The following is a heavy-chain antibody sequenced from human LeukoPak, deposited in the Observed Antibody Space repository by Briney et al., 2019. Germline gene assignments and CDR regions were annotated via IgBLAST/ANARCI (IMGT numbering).Heavy chain of an antibody. CDR3: ATHSYYYGSGSYPHYLDY. CDR1: GFIFEDNG. J-gene: IGHJ4*02. CDR2: INWNGETT. D-gene: IGHD3-10*01. Sequence: PGGALRLSCAASGFIFEDNGMSWVRHAPGKGLEWVSGINWNGETTVYVDSVKGRFTISRDNARNSLYLQMSSLRAEDTALYYCATHSYYYGSGSYPHYLDYWGQGTLVTVSS. V-gene: IGHV3-20*04.